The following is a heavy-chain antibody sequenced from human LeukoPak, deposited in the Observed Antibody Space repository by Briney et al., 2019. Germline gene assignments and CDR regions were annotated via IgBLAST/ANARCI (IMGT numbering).Heavy chain of an antibody. V-gene: IGHV4-59*01. CDR3: ARSSGSDGMDV. CDR1: GGSISSYY. CDR2: IYYSGST. D-gene: IGHD6-19*01. Sequence: SETLSLTCTVSGGSISSYYWSWIRQPPGKGLEWIGYIYYSGSTNYNPSLKSRVTISVDTSKNQFSLKLSSVTAADTAVYYCARSSGSDGMDVWGQGTTVTVSS. J-gene: IGHJ6*02.